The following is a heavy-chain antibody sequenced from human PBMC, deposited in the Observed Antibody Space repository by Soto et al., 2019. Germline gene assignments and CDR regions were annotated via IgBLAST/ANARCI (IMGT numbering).Heavy chain of an antibody. D-gene: IGHD3-10*01. CDR1: GYTFTSYA. CDR3: ARGGYYGSGSYYNAPLDY. J-gene: IGHJ4*02. Sequence: QVPLVQSGAEVKKPGASVKVSCKASGYTFTSYAMHWVRQAPGQRLEWMGWINAGNGNTKYSQKFQGRVTITRDTSASTAYMELSSLRSEDTAVYYCARGGYYGSGSYYNAPLDYWGQGTLVTVSS. CDR2: INAGNGNT. V-gene: IGHV1-3*01.